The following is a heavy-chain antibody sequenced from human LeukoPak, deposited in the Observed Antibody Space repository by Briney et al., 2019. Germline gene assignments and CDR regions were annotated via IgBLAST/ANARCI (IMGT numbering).Heavy chain of an antibody. CDR1: GGSISSYY. CDR2: IYTSGST. V-gene: IGHV4-4*07. D-gene: IGHD6-19*01. J-gene: IGHJ6*02. CDR3: ARDFWSGIAVAGTDYYYYYGMDV. Sequence: NTSETLSLTCTVSGGSISSYYWSWIRQPAGKGLEWIGRIYTSGSTNYNPSLKSRVTMSVDTSKNQFSLKLSSVTAADTAVYYCARDFWSGIAVAGTDYYYYYGMDVWGQGTTVTVSS.